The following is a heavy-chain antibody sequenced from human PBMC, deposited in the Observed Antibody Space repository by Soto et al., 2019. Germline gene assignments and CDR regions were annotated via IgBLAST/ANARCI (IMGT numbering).Heavy chain of an antibody. Sequence: GGSLRLSCAASGFTFSSYGMHWVRQAPGKGLEWVAVISYDGSNKYYADSVKGRFTISRDNSKNTLYLQMNSLRAEDTAVYYCAKDNEYSSLIGLDYWGQGTLVTVSS. CDR1: GFTFSSYG. CDR2: ISYDGSNK. V-gene: IGHV3-30*18. CDR3: AKDNEYSSLIGLDY. J-gene: IGHJ4*02. D-gene: IGHD6-6*01.